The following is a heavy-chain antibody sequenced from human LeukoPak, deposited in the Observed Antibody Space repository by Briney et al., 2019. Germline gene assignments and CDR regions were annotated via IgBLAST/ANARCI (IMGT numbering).Heavy chain of an antibody. V-gene: IGHV4-4*02. Sequence: SGTLSLTCAVSGGTISGGHWWTWVRQPPGKGLEWIGEIFHTGSTDYNPSLRSRITISVDKSKNEFSLRLNSVTAADTAVYYCARDSTVRSWYFDLWGRGTLVTVSS. CDR3: ARDSTVRSWYFDL. J-gene: IGHJ2*01. CDR2: IFHTGST. D-gene: IGHD4-17*01. CDR1: GGTISGGHW.